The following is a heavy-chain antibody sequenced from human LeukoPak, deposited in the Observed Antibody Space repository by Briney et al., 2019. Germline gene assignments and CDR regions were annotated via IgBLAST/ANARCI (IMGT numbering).Heavy chain of an antibody. V-gene: IGHV3-21*01. CDR3: ARDPRHYGDHGDY. J-gene: IGHJ4*02. D-gene: IGHD4-17*01. Sequence: SGGSLRLSCAASGFTFSSYSMNWVRQAPGKGLEWVSSISSSSSYIYYADSVKGRFTISRDNAKNSLYLQMNSLRAEDTAVYYCARDPRHYGDHGDYWGQGTLVTVSS. CDR2: ISSSSSYI. CDR1: GFTFSSYS.